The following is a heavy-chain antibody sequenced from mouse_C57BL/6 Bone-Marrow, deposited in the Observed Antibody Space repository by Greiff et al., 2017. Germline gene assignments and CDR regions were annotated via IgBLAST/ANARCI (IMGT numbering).Heavy chain of an antibody. CDR1: GFTFSSYA. V-gene: IGHV5-4*03. Sequence: EVKLMESGGGLVKPGGSLKLSCAASGFTFSSYAMSWVRQTPEKRLEWVATISDGGSYTYYPDNVKGRFTISRDKAKNNLYLQMSHLKSEDTAMYYCARQLRAMDYWGQGTSVTVSS. J-gene: IGHJ4*01. CDR3: ARQLRAMDY. D-gene: IGHD2-4*01. CDR2: ISDGGSYT.